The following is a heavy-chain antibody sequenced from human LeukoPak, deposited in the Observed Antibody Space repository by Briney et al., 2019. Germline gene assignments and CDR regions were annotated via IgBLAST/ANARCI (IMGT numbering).Heavy chain of an antibody. J-gene: IGHJ4*02. Sequence: AVKVSCKASGGTFNNFAISWVRQAPGQVLEWVGGIIPMSGTANYAQKLQGRVTITADESTSTAYMELSSLRSEDTAIYYCASPVKYYDTWSGYPPFDYWGQGTLVTVSS. CDR1: GGTFNNFA. D-gene: IGHD3-3*01. V-gene: IGHV1-69*13. CDR3: ASPVKYYDTWSGYPPFDY. CDR2: IIPMSGTA.